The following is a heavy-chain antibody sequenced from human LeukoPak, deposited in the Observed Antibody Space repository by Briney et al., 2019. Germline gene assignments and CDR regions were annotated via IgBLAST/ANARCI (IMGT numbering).Heavy chain of an antibody. CDR1: GFTFSNYA. D-gene: IGHD3-22*01. CDR3: ARDPPHPYYYDSSGYYEYYFDY. J-gene: IGHJ4*02. CDR2: ISAYNGDT. Sequence: ASVKVSCKASGFTFSNYAFTWLRQAPGQGLEYMGWISAYNGDTDYAQKFKDRVTMTTDTSTSTAYMELRSLRSDDTAVYYCARDPPHPYYYDSSGYYEYYFDYWGQGTLVTVSS. V-gene: IGHV1-18*01.